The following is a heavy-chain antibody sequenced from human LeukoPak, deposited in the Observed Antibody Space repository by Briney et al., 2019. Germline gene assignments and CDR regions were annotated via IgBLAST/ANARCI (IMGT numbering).Heavy chain of an antibody. CDR1: GFTFSSYS. V-gene: IGHV3-21*01. J-gene: IGHJ4*02. CDR2: ISSSSSYI. D-gene: IGHD1-14*01. Sequence: PGGSLRLSCAASGFTFSSYSMNWVRQAPGKGLEWVSSISSSSSYIYYADSVKGRFTISRDNAKNSLYLQMNSLRAEDTAVYYCARSGIRGYYFDYWGQGTLVTVYS. CDR3: ARSGIRGYYFDY.